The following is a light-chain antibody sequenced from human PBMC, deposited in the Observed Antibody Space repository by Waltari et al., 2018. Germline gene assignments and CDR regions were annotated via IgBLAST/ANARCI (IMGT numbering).Light chain of an antibody. CDR3: QQYYNTPPT. Sequence: DIVMTQSPDSLTVSPGERATINCRSSQSVSDHVNNKNYLAWYRQKPGQPPKLLISWASTREFGVPDRFSGSRSGTEFTLTISSLQPEDVAVYYCQQYYNTPPTFGQGTKVEIK. CDR2: WAS. V-gene: IGKV4-1*01. J-gene: IGKJ1*01. CDR1: QSVSDHVNNKNY.